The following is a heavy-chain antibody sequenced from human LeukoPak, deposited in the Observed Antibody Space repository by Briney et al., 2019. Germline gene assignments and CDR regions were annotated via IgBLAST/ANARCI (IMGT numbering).Heavy chain of an antibody. J-gene: IGHJ3*02. CDR1: GGSISSYY. V-gene: IGHV4-4*07. Sequence: PSETLSLTCTVSGGSISSYYWSWIRQPAGKGLEWIGRIYSSGGTDYNPSLKSRVTMSVDTSKNQFSLKLRSVTAADTAVYYCARGIAAASERAFDIWGQGTMVTVCS. D-gene: IGHD6-13*01. CDR3: ARGIAAASERAFDI. CDR2: IYSSGGT.